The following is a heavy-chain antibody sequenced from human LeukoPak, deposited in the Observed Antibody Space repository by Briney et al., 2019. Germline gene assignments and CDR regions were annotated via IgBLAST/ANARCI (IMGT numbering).Heavy chain of an antibody. J-gene: IGHJ3*02. CDR1: GFTFSSYG. D-gene: IGHD1-1*01. CDR2: ISYDGSNK. CDR3: ARGERHDAFDI. Sequence: GGSLRLSCAASGFTFSSYGMHWVRQAPGKGLEWVAVISYDGSNKYYADSVKGRFTISRDNSKNTLYLQMNSLRAEDTAVYYCARGERHDAFDIWGQGTMVTVSS. V-gene: IGHV3-30*03.